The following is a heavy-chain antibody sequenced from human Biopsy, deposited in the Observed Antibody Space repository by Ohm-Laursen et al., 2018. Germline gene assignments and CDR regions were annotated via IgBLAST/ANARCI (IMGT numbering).Heavy chain of an antibody. CDR3: ARIAAAGWDDY. CDR2: ISGYNGNT. CDR1: GYKFTSYG. Sequence: AALVKVSCKASGYKFTSYGMSWVRQAPGQGFEWMGRISGYNGNTNYAQKFQGRITMTIDAATSTGYMDLRSLKSDDTAVYYCARIAAAGWDDYWGQGTLVTVSS. J-gene: IGHJ4*02. D-gene: IGHD6-25*01. V-gene: IGHV1-18*01.